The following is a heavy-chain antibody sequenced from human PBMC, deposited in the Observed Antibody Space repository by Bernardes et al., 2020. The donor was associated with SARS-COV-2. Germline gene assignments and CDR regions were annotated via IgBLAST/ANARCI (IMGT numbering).Heavy chain of an antibody. J-gene: IGHJ6*02. Sequence: GGSLRLSCAASGFTFSSYWMSWVRQAPGKGLEWVANIKQDGSEKYYVDSVKGRFTISRDNAKNSLYLQMNSLRAEDTAVYYCARDGPPYYDFWSGYNYYGMDVWGQGTTVTVSS. CDR1: GFTFSSYW. V-gene: IGHV3-7*01. CDR3: ARDGPPYYDFWSGYNYYGMDV. CDR2: IKQDGSEK. D-gene: IGHD3-3*01.